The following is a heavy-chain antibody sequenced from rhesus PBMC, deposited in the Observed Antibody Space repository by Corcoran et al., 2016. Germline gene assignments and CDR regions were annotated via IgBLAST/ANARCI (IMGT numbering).Heavy chain of an antibody. CDR1: GGSISSSNW. J-gene: IGHJ4*01. CDR3: ARRWGSGHFDY. Sequence: AVVKPSETLSPTCAVSGGSISSSNWWSWIRQSPGKGMEWIGGIYGSGGSTEYNPSLKSRVTISIDTSKNQFSLKLSSGTAADTAVYYCARRWGSGHFDYWGQGVLVTVSS. CDR2: IYGSGGST. D-gene: IGHD5-42*01. V-gene: IGHV4-93*02.